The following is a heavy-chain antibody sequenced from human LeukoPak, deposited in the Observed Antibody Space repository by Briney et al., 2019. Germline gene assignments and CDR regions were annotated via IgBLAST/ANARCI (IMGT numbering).Heavy chain of an antibody. D-gene: IGHD2-15*01. Sequence: SETLSLTCTVSGGSISSFYWSWIRQPAGKGLEWIGRIYASGSTNCNPSLESRLTMSIDTSKSQFSLKLSSVTAADTAVYYCARDLIHCTGGSCYLDAFDMWGQGAMVTVSS. CDR3: ARDLIHCTGGSCYLDAFDM. V-gene: IGHV4-4*07. J-gene: IGHJ3*02. CDR1: GGSISSFY. CDR2: IYASGST.